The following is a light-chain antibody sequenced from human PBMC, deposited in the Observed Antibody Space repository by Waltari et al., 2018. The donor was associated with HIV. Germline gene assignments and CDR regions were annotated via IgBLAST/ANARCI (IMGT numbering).Light chain of an antibody. CDR2: GAS. Sequence: ETVMPPSPGTLPVCPGGRATHSCRASQKVFSDLTWYHQKPGPAPRLLPFGASKRATGVPARFSGSGSETEFTLTITSQQSEDYGLYHCQQYKTWPLTFGQGTRVEIK. CDR3: QQYKTWPLT. V-gene: IGKV3-15*01. J-gene: IGKJ1*01. CDR1: QKVFSD.